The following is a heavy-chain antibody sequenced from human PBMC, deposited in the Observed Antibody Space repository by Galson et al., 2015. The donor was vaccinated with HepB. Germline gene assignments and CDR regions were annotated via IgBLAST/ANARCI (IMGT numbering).Heavy chain of an antibody. CDR1: GFTFDDYG. CDR2: ISWNSGSI. CDR3: ARGSGIGVVGTIWFDL. D-gene: IGHD3-22*01. J-gene: IGHJ5*02. Sequence: SLRLSCAVSGFTFDDYGMHWVRQAPGRGLEWVSGISWNSGSIIYADSVKGRFTISRDNVENSLYLQLNSLRVEDTALYYCARGSGIGVVGTIWFDLWGQGTLVTVSS. V-gene: IGHV3-9*01.